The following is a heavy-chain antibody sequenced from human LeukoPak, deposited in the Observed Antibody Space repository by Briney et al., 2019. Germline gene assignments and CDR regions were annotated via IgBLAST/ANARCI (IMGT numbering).Heavy chain of an antibody. Sequence: SETLSLTCTVSGGSINSGSYYWGWVRQPPGKGLEWIGSISYLGSTYYNPSLKSRVTISGDTSKNHFSLKLSSVTAADTAVYYCARERGYCSSTSCSYYYMDVWGEGTTVTVSS. V-gene: IGHV4-39*07. J-gene: IGHJ6*03. CDR3: ARERGYCSSTSCSYYYMDV. D-gene: IGHD2-2*01. CDR1: GGSINSGSYY. CDR2: ISYLGST.